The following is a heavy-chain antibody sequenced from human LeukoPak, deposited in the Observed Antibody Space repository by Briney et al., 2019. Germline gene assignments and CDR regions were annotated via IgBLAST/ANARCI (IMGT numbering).Heavy chain of an antibody. CDR1: GGSISSGGYY. V-gene: IGHV4-31*03. J-gene: IGHJ5*02. D-gene: IGHD3-22*01. CDR2: IYYSGST. CDR3: ARASITMIVVANVGWFDP. Sequence: SQTLSLTCTVSGGSISSGGYYWSWVRQHPGKGLEWIGYIYYSGSTYYNPSLKSRVTISVDTPKNQFSLKLSSVTAADTAVYYCARASITMIVVANVGWFDPWGQGTLVTVSS.